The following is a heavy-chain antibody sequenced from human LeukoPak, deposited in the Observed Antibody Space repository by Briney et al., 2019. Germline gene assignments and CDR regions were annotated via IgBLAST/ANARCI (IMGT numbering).Heavy chain of an antibody. CDR3: ARPSYYDSSGYFADAFDI. D-gene: IGHD3-22*01. CDR1: GYSFSSYW. CDR2: IYPGDSDT. Sequence: GESLKISCKGSGYSFSSYWIGWVRQMPGKGLEWVGIIYPGDSDTRYSPSFQGQVTISADKSISTAYLQWSSLKASDTAMYYCARPSYYDSSGYFADAFDIWGQGTMVTVSS. V-gene: IGHV5-51*01. J-gene: IGHJ3*02.